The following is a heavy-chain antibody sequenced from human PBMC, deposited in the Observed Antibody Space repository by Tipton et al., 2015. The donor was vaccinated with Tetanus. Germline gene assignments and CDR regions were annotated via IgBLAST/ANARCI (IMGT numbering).Heavy chain of an antibody. J-gene: IGHJ4*02. D-gene: IGHD1-1*01. CDR3: ARGLGASGFDY. Sequence: SLRLSCAASGFTLSSYWMNWVRQAPGKGLEWVANIKQDGSEKNYVGSVKGRFSISRDNAKNSLYLQMNSLRVEDTAVYYCARGLGASGFDYWGQGALVTVSS. CDR2: IKQDGSEK. V-gene: IGHV3-7*05. CDR1: GFTLSSYW.